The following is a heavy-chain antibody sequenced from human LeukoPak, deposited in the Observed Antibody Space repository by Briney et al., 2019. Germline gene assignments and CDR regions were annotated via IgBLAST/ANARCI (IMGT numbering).Heavy chain of an antibody. Sequence: SETLSLTCTVSSGSISSYYWSWIRQPPGKGLEWIGYIYTSGSTNYNPSLKSRVTISVDTSKNQFSLKLSSVTAADTAVYYCARRDSSGYYDYWGQGTLVTVSS. CDR2: IYTSGST. J-gene: IGHJ4*02. D-gene: IGHD3-22*01. CDR1: SGSISSYY. CDR3: ARRDSSGYYDY. V-gene: IGHV4-4*09.